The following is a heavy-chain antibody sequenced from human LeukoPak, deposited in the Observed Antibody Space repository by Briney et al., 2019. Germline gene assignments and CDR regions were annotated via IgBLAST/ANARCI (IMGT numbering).Heavy chain of an antibody. CDR1: GGSISSGGYY. Sequence: SQTLSLTCTVSGGSISSGGYYWSWIRQPPGKGLEWIGYIYHSGSTYYNPSLKSRVTISVDRSKNQFSLKLSSVTAADTAVYYCARDCSSTSCYPYWGQGTLVTVSS. CDR2: IYHSGST. V-gene: IGHV4-30-2*01. D-gene: IGHD2-2*01. CDR3: ARDCSSTSCYPY. J-gene: IGHJ4*02.